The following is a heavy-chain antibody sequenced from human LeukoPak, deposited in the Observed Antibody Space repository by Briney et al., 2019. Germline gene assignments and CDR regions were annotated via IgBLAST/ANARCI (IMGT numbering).Heavy chain of an antibody. Sequence: PGGALRLSCAGSGFIFNIAWMGWVRQAPGKGLEWVTVISYDGSNKYYTDSVKGRFTISRDNSKNTLYLQMNSLRAEDTAVYYCARGALEYGGYDQTFDYWAQGTLVTVSS. V-gene: IGHV3-30-3*01. CDR1: GFIFNIAW. CDR3: ARGALEYGGYDQTFDY. CDR2: ISYDGSNK. D-gene: IGHD5-12*01. J-gene: IGHJ4*02.